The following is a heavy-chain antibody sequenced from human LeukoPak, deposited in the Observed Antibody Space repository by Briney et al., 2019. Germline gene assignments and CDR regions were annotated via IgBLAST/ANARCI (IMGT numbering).Heavy chain of an antibody. J-gene: IGHJ5*02. CDR1: GYTFTTYD. D-gene: IGHD6-13*01. CDR3: AREGITAPQTNWFDP. V-gene: IGHV1-8*02. CDR2: MSPNSGNT. Sequence: ASVKVSCKASGYTFTTYDINWVRQATGQGLEWMGWMSPNSGNTGYAQKFQGRVTLTRDTSIRTAYMELSRLKSDDTAVYYCAREGITAPQTNWFDPWGQGTLVTVSS.